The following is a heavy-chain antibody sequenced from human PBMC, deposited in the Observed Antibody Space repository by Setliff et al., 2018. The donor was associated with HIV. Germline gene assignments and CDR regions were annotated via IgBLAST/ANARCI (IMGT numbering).Heavy chain of an antibody. CDR3: ARADSSNWYHVDY. Sequence: ASVKVSCKASGYNLGFYNMFWVRQAPGQRLEYLGMINPGDGRASYPQKFQGRVTVTSDTSTSTVSLYLSSLTSEDSAVYYCARADSSNWYHVDYWGQGTLVTVSS. CDR1: GYNLGFYN. J-gene: IGHJ4*02. V-gene: IGHV1-46*01. CDR2: INPGDGRA. D-gene: IGHD6-13*01.